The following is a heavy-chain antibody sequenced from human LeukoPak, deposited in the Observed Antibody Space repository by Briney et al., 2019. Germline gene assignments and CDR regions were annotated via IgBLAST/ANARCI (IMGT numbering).Heavy chain of an antibody. CDR3: ASGLSSLFSFGAALDYYMDV. D-gene: IGHD5-18*01. J-gene: IGHJ6*03. Sequence: ASVKVSCKASGYTFTGYYMHWVRQAPGQGLEWMGWINPNSGGTNYAQKFQGRVIMTRDTSISTAYMELSSLRSDDTVMYYCASGLSSLFSFGAALDYYMDVWGKGTPVTVSS. V-gene: IGHV1-2*02. CDR2: INPNSGGT. CDR1: GYTFTGYY.